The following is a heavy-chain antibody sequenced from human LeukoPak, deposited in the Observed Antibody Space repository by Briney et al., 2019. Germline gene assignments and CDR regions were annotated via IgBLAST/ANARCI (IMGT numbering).Heavy chain of an antibody. D-gene: IGHD1-26*01. Sequence: SQTLSLTCAISGDSVSGNRATWNWLRQSPSRGLEWLGRIYYRSKWYADYAVSVKGRITINPDTSKNQFSLLLNSVTPEDTAVYFCGRAEHEWGPEYWGQGTLVTVSS. V-gene: IGHV6-1*01. CDR3: GRAEHEWGPEY. CDR1: GDSVSGNRAT. J-gene: IGHJ4*02. CDR2: IYYRSKWYA.